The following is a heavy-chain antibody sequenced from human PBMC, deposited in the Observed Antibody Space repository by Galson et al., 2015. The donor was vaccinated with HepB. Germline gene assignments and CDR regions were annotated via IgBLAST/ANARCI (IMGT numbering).Heavy chain of an antibody. D-gene: IGHD2-15*01. CDR1: GFTFTSYG. CDR2: ISAYNGNT. V-gene: IGHV1-18*04. CDR3: ARDYPGSCLDY. J-gene: IGHJ4*02. Sequence: SCAASGFTFTSYGISWVRQAPGQGLEWMGWISAYNGNTNYAQKLQGRVTMTTDTSTSTAYMELRSLRSDDTAVYYCARDYPGSCLDYWGQGTLVTVSS.